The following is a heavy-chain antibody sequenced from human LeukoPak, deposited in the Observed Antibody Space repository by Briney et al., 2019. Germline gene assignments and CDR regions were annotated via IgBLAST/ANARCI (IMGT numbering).Heavy chain of an antibody. J-gene: IGHJ4*02. V-gene: IGHV3-48*03. CDR3: ARDLVSVDIVATSIFDY. D-gene: IGHD5-12*01. Sequence: PGGSLRLSCAASGFTFSSYGMNWVRQAPGRGLEWVSFITNNGRTIYYADSVKGRFTISRDNAKNSLYLQMNSLRAEDTAVYYCARDLVSVDIVATSIFDYWGQGTLVTVSS. CDR2: ITNNGRTI. CDR1: GFTFSSYG.